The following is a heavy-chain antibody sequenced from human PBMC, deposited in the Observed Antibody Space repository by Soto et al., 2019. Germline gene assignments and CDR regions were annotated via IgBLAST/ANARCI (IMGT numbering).Heavy chain of an antibody. D-gene: IGHD1-7*01. CDR3: ARRLSGTKGFDF. J-gene: IGHJ4*02. CDR2: ISGSGGTT. Sequence: GGSLRLSCAASGFTFSSYAVSWVRQAPGTGLEWVSSISGSGGTTYYADSVKGRFTISRDNSKNTLYLQMNSLRAEDTAVYYCARRLSGTKGFDFWGQGTLVTVSS. CDR1: GFTFSSYA. V-gene: IGHV3-23*01.